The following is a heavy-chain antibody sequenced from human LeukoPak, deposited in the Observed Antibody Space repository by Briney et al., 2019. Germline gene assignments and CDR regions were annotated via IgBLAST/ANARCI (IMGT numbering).Heavy chain of an antibody. Sequence: ASVKVSCKASAYTFTVYYMHWVRQAPGQGLEWMGWINPNSGGTKYAQKFQGRVTMTSDTSIGTAYMQLTGLTSDDTAVYYCASPDYYGSGSYRFDPWGQGTQVTVSS. CDR2: INPNSGGT. CDR3: ASPDYYGSGSYRFDP. J-gene: IGHJ5*02. V-gene: IGHV1-2*02. CDR1: AYTFTVYY. D-gene: IGHD3-10*01.